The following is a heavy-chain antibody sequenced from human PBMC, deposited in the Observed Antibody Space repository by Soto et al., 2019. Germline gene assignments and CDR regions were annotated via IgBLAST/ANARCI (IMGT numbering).Heavy chain of an antibody. J-gene: IGHJ6*03. CDR1: GYTFTSYD. D-gene: IGHD7-27*01. CDR3: ERGLGRYYYYYYYMDV. Sequence: ASVKVSCKASGYTFTSYDINWVRQATGQGLEWMGWMNPNSGNTGYAQKFQGRVTMTRNTSISTAYMELSSLRSEDTAVYYCERGLGRYYYYYYYMDVWGKGTTVTVSS. V-gene: IGHV1-8*01. CDR2: MNPNSGNT.